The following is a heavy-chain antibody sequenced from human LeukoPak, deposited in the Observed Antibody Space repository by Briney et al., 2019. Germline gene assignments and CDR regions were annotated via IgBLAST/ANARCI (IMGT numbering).Heavy chain of an antibody. CDR1: GFTFTSYS. D-gene: IGHD1-26*01. V-gene: IGHV3-23*01. J-gene: IGHJ4*02. CDR2: ISGGGGST. CDR3: AKGGKWDVTPFDY. Sequence: GALRLSCAASGFTFTSYSMNWVRQAPGKGLEWVSTISGGGGSTYYADSVKGRFTISRDNSKNTLYLQVNSLRAEDTAVYYCAKGGKWDVTPFDYWGQGTLVTVSS.